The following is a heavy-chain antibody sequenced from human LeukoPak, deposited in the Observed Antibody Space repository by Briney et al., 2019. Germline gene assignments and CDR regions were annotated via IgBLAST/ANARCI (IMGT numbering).Heavy chain of an antibody. V-gene: IGHV3-66*02. CDR2: IYSGGST. CDR3: AKDSGTYWVDYYYMGV. D-gene: IGHD1-26*01. J-gene: IGHJ6*03. Sequence: GGSLRLSCAASGFTVSSNYMSWVRQAPGKGLEWVSVIYSGGSTYYADSVRGRFTISRDNSKSTLYLQMNSLRAEDTAVYYCAKDSGTYWVDYYYMGVWGKGTTVTVSS. CDR1: GFTVSSNY.